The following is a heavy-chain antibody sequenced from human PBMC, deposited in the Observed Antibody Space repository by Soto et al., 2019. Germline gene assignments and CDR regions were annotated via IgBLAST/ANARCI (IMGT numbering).Heavy chain of an antibody. CDR3: SRSPEVGVRGAY. V-gene: IGHV3-21*01. D-gene: IGHD3-10*01. CDR1: GFPFSAYN. J-gene: IGHJ4*01. CDR2: ITVGSSHI. Sequence: PGGSLRLSCTGSGFPFSAYNISWVRQAPGKGLEWVSSITVGSSHIYQPTSMKGRFTISRDDAKNSVNLQIDSLRDEDTALYYCSRSPEVGVRGAYWGHGTLVTVSS.